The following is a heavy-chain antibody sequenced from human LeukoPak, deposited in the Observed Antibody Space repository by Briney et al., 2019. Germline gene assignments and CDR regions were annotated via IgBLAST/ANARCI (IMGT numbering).Heavy chain of an antibody. D-gene: IGHD1-26*01. V-gene: IGHV3-48*01. CDR1: GFTLSGHW. CDR3: AKDGGTHFDH. CDR2: ISSSGTTI. J-gene: IGHJ4*02. Sequence: GGSLRLSCAASGFTLSGHWMNWVRQAPGKGLEWVSYISSSGTTISYAQSVKGRFTITRDNAQNSLTLHMNTLRADDTAVYYCAKDGGTHFDHWGQGTLVTVSS.